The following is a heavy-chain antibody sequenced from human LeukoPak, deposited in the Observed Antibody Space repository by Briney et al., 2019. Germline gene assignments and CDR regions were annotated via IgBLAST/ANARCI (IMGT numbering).Heavy chain of an antibody. CDR3: ARQTYDILTGYPYYYGMDV. V-gene: IGHV5-51*01. J-gene: IGHJ6*02. CDR1: GYSFTSYW. Sequence: PGESLKISCKGSGYSFTSYWIGWVRQMPGKGLEWMGIIYPGDSDTRYSPSFQGQVTISADKSISTAYLQWGSLKASDTAMYYCARQTYDILTGYPYYYGMDVWGQGTTVTVSS. D-gene: IGHD3-9*01. CDR2: IYPGDSDT.